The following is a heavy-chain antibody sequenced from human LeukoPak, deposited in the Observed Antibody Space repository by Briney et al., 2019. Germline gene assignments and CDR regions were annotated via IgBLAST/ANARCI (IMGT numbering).Heavy chain of an antibody. D-gene: IGHD6-19*01. J-gene: IGHJ4*02. V-gene: IGHV3-23*01. CDR3: AKPRSGWYVFDY. CDR2: IHGGGDST. CDR1: RFTFSNAW. Sequence: PGGSLRLSCAASRFTFSNAWMSWVRQPPGKGLEWVSAIHGGGDSTDYADSVKGRFTISRDNSKNTLYLQMNSLRAEDTAVYYCAKPRSGWYVFDYWGQGTLVTVSS.